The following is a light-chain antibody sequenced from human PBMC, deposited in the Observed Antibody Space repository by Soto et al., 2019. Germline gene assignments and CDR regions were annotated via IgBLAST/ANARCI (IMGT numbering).Light chain of an antibody. CDR1: EASSTF. CDR3: QKYNRAPFT. Sequence: DIQMTQSPSSLSASVGDRVTITCRASEASSTFLAWYQQNPGQLPKLLISSASTLQSGVPSRFNGSGSGTDFTLTIRSLQPEDVSPYFCQKYNRAPFTFGQGTRL. CDR2: SAS. J-gene: IGKJ5*01. V-gene: IGKV1-27*01.